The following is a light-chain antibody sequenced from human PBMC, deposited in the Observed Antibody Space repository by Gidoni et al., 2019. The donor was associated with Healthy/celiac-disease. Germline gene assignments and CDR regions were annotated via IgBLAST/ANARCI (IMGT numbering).Light chain of an antibody. V-gene: IGKV3-11*01. CDR2: DAS. Sequence: EIVLTQSPATLSLSPGERATLSCGASQSVSNYLAWYQQKPGQAPRLLIYDASNRATGIPARFSGSGSGTDFTLTISSLEPEDFAVYYCQQRSNWPLTFGGXTKVEIK. CDR1: QSVSNY. CDR3: QQRSNWPLT. J-gene: IGKJ4*01.